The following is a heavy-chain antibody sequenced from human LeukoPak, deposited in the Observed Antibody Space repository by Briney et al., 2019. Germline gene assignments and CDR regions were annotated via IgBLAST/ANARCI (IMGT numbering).Heavy chain of an antibody. CDR2: ISSSGSTI. J-gene: IGHJ4*02. D-gene: IGHD6-6*01. Sequence: GGSLTLSCAASGFTFSSYEMNWVRQAPGKGLEWVSYISSSGSTIYYADSLKGRFTISRDNAKNSLYLQMNSLRAEDTAVYYCARVSSGSSSDHLGYWGQGTLVTVSS. CDR1: GFTFSSYE. CDR3: ARVSSGSSSDHLGY. V-gene: IGHV3-48*03.